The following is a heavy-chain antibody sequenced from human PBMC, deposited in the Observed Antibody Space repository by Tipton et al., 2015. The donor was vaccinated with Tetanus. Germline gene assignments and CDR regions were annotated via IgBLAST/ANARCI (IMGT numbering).Heavy chain of an antibody. V-gene: IGHV3-7*05. CDR2: IKQDGSEK. Sequence: CAASGFTFSRYWMSWVRQAPGKGLEWVANIKQDGSEKYYVDSVKGRFTISRDNAKNSLYLQMNSLRAEDTAVYYCARSTGFDYWGQGTLVTVSS. CDR1: GFTFSRYW. J-gene: IGHJ4*02. CDR3: ARSTGFDY.